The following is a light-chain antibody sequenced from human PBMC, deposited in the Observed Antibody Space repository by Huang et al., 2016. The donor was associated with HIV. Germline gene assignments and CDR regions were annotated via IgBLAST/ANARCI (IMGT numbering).Light chain of an antibody. CDR1: QGLANY. V-gene: IGKV3-11*01. CDR3: QQRGNWQLT. CDR2: EAS. Sequence: EIVLTQSPATLSLSPGERATLSCRPSQGLANYLAWYQQKPGQAPRLLIYEASHRATGSPARFSGSGSGTDFTLTISSLEPEDFAVYYCQQRGNWQLTFGGGTKVEIK. J-gene: IGKJ4*01.